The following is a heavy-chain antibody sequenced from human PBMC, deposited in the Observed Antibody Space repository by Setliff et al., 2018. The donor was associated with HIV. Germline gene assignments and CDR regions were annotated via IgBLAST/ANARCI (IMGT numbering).Heavy chain of an antibody. CDR2: ISSSSSTI. J-gene: IGHJ4*02. CDR1: GFTFSSYS. CDR3: ARGGGYGDY. D-gene: IGHD6-25*01. Sequence: LRLSCAASGFTFSSYSMNWVRQAPGKGLEWVSYISSSSSTIYYADSAKGRFTISRDNAKNTLHLQMNSLRAEDTAVYYCARGGGYGDYWGQGTLVTVSS. V-gene: IGHV3-48*04.